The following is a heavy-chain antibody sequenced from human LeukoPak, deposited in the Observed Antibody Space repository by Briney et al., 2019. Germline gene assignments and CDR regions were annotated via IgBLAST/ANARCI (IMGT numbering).Heavy chain of an antibody. D-gene: IGHD3-3*01. CDR1: GYTFTGYY. V-gene: IGHV1-2*02. J-gene: IGHJ3*02. Sequence: ASVKVSCKASGYTFTGYYMHWVRQAPGQGLEWMGWINPNSGGTNYAQKFQGRVTMTRDTSISTAYMELSRLRSDDTAVYYCAGDKFLEWLDDDAFDIWGQGTMVTVSS. CDR3: AGDKFLEWLDDDAFDI. CDR2: INPNSGGT.